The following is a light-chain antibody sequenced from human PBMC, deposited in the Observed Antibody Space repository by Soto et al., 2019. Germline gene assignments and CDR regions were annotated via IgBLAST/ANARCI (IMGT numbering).Light chain of an antibody. CDR2: GAS. J-gene: IGKJ1*01. Sequence: EIVLTQSPGTLSLSPGERATLSCGASQSVDINLAWYQQRAGQAPRLLVYGASTKATDMPGRFSGRGSGTEFTLTINNLQSEDFAVYYCQQYRNWPRTFGQGTKVDIK. CDR1: QSVDIN. CDR3: QQYRNWPRT. V-gene: IGKV3-15*01.